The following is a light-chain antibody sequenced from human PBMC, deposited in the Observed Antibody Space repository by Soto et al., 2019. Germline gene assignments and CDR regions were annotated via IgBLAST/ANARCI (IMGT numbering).Light chain of an antibody. V-gene: IGKV1-12*01. Sequence: DIQMTQSPSSVSASVGDRVTITCRATQGIDSWLAWYQQKPGKAPKLLIYAASSLQSGVPSRFSDSGSGTDFTLTISSLHPEDFATYYCQQANSFPRTFGQGTKVEIK. J-gene: IGKJ1*01. CDR3: QQANSFPRT. CDR1: QGIDSW. CDR2: AAS.